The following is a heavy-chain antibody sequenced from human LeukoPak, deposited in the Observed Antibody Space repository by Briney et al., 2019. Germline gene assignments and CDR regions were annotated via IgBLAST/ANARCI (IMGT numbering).Heavy chain of an antibody. Sequence: GGSLRLSCAASGFTFSSYAMHWVRQAPGKGLEWVAVISYDGSNKYYADSVKGRFTISRDNSKNTLYLQMNSLRAEDTAVYYCARGISNWVLDYWGQGTLLTVSS. J-gene: IGHJ4*02. CDR1: GFTFSSYA. V-gene: IGHV3-30*04. D-gene: IGHD7-27*01. CDR3: ARGISNWVLDY. CDR2: ISYDGSNK.